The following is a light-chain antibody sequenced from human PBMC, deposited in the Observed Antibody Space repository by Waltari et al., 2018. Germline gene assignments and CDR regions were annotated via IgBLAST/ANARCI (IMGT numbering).Light chain of an antibody. J-gene: IGKJ1*01. Sequence: EIVLTQSPGTLSLSPGERANPPCRASQSVSRALAWYQQKPGQAPRLLIYDASKRATAIPDRFSGSGSGTDFSLTISRLEPEDFAVYYCQHYVSLPATFGQGTKVEVK. CDR3: QHYVSLPAT. V-gene: IGKV3-20*01. CDR2: DAS. CDR1: QSVSRA.